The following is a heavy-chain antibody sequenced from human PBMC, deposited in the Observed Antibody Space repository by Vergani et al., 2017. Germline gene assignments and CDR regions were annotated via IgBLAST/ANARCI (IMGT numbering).Heavy chain of an antibody. J-gene: IGHJ3*02. CDR2: ISSSSSYI. D-gene: IGHD6-19*01. V-gene: IGHV3-21*01. CDR1: GFTFSSYS. Sequence: EVQLVESGGGLVKPGGSLRLSCAASGFTFSSYSMNWVRQAPGKGLEWVSSISSSSSYIYYADSVKGRFTISRDNAKNSLYLQMNSLRAEDTAVYYCARGSSGWYGLDAFDIWGQGTMVTVSS. CDR3: ARGSSGWYGLDAFDI.